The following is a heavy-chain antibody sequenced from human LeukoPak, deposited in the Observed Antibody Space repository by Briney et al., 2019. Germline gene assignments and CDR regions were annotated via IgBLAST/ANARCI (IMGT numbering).Heavy chain of an antibody. J-gene: IGHJ4*02. Sequence: PGGSLRLSCAASGFTFSSYAMHWVRQAPGKGLEWVAVISYDGSNKYYADSVKGRFTISRDNSKNTLYLQMNSLRAEDTAVYYCARLSRGGNSALIDYWGQGTLVTVSS. CDR3: ARLSRGGNSALIDY. CDR1: GFTFSSYA. CDR2: ISYDGSNK. D-gene: IGHD4-23*01. V-gene: IGHV3-30-3*01.